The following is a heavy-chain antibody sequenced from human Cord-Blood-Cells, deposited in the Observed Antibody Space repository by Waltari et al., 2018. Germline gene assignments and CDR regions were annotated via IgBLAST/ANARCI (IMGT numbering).Heavy chain of an antibody. Sequence: PQLPESGPGLGKASATTSLTCTVSGGSLRSSRYYLGWIRQPPGKGLEWIGSIYYSGSTYYNPSLKSRVTISVDTSKNQFSLKLSSVTAADTAVYYCARFLEWLYYFDYWGQGTLVTVSS. CDR1: GGSLRSSRYY. J-gene: IGHJ4*02. CDR2: IYYSGST. CDR3: ARFLEWLYYFDY. V-gene: IGHV4-39*01. D-gene: IGHD3-3*01.